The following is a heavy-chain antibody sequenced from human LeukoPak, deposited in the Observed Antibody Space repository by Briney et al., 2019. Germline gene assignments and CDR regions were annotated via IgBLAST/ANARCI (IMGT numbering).Heavy chain of an antibody. Sequence: SETLSLTCTVSGGSISSSSYYWGWIRQPPGKGLEWIGSIYYSGSTYYNPSLKSRVTISVDTSKNQFSLKLSSVTAADTAVYYCARQPPSPYYYDSSGYSDYFDYWGQGTLVTVSS. J-gene: IGHJ4*02. CDR2: IYYSGST. CDR1: GGSISSSSYY. CDR3: ARQPPSPYYYDSSGYSDYFDY. D-gene: IGHD3-22*01. V-gene: IGHV4-39*01.